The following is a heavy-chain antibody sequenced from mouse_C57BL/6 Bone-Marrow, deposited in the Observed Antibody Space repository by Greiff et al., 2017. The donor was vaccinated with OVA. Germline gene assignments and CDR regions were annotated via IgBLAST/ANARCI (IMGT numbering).Heavy chain of an antibody. V-gene: IGHV1-62-2*01. D-gene: IGHD2-1*01. CDR1: GYTFTEYT. Sequence: QVQLQQSGAELVKPGASVKLSCKASGYTFTEYTIHWVKQRSGQGLEWIGWFYPGSGSIKYNEKFKDKATLTADKSSSTVYMELSRLTSEDSAVYFCARHEIYYGPLRGAWFAYGGQGTLVTVSA. CDR2: FYPGSGSI. CDR3: ARHEIYYGPLRGAWFAY. J-gene: IGHJ3*01.